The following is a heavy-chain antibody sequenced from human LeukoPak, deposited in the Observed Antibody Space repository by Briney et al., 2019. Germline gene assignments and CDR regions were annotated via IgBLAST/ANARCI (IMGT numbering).Heavy chain of an antibody. CDR1: GFTFSNYD. Sequence: GESLKISCAASGFTFSNYDMHWGRQAPGKGLEWVAVIWFDGSNKFYADSVKGRFTISRDNSKNTLYLQMNSLRGEDKAVYYCASSAGALIDCWGQGNLVIVSS. CDR3: ASSAGALIDC. D-gene: IGHD6-19*01. J-gene: IGHJ4*02. V-gene: IGHV3-33*01. CDR2: IWFDGSNK.